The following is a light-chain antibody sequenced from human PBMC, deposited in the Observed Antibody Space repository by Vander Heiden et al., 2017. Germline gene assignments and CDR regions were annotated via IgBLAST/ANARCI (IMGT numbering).Light chain of an antibody. Sequence: EIVLTQSPATLSLSPGERATLSCRASQSVSSYLAWYQQKPGQAPRLLIYDASNRATGIPARFSGSGSGTDFTLTISSLEPEDFAVYYCQQRSNGPSITFGQGTRLEMK. V-gene: IGKV3-11*01. CDR3: QQRSNGPSIT. J-gene: IGKJ5*01. CDR2: DAS. CDR1: QSVSSY.